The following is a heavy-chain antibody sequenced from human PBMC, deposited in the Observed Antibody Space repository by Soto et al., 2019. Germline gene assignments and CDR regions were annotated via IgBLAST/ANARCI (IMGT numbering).Heavy chain of an antibody. CDR3: ARYGYRYSARLFHY. Sequence: SETLSLTCAVSVHSISSGFYYCGWFRQPPWKGLEWIGSIYHTESTYYNPSLKSRVTMSVDTSKNQLSLKLSSMTAADTAVYFCARYGYRYSARLFHYWGQGTRVTGSS. D-gene: IGHD2-15*01. V-gene: IGHV4-38-2*01. J-gene: IGHJ4*02. CDR1: VHSISSGFYY. CDR2: IYHTEST.